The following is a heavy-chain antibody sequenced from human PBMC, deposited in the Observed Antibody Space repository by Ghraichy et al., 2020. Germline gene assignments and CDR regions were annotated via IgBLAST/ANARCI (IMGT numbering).Heavy chain of an antibody. V-gene: IGHV1-3*01. CDR3: AASELYAFDI. D-gene: IGHD3-10*01. Sequence: ASVKVSCKASGNTSRTYPRHWVRQASGQRLEWMGWINAGSGYTKYSQKFQGRVTITSDTSASTAYMELSSLRSEDTAVYYCAASELYAFDIWGQGTVVTVSS. CDR1: GNTSRTYP. J-gene: IGHJ3*02. CDR2: INAGSGYT.